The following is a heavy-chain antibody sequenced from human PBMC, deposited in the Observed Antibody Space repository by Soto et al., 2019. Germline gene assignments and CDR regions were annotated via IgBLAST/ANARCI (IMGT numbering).Heavy chain of an antibody. J-gene: IGHJ6*02. CDR1: GDTFSKYT. CDR3: ARRRFWESPFGMDV. D-gene: IGHD3-10*01. V-gene: IGHV1-69*02. Sequence: QVQLVQSGAEVKKPGSSVNVSCKASGDTFSKYTLSWVRQAPGQGLEWMGRIIPALDMANYAQKFQGRVTITADKSTTTAYMELSSLTSDDTAVYYCARRRFWESPFGMDVWGQGTTVTVSS. CDR2: IIPALDMA.